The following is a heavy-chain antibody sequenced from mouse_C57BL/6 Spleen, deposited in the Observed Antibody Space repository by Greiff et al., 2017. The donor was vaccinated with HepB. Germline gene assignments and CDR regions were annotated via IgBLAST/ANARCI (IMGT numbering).Heavy chain of an antibody. CDR1: GFTFSDYG. CDR3: ARSEGGPYSLDV. Sequence: EVKLMESGGGLVKPGGSLKLSCAASGFTFSDYGMHWVRQAPEKGLEWVAYISSGSSTIYYADTVKGRFTISRDNAKNTLFLQMTSLRSEDTAMYYCARSEGGPYSLDVWGTGTTVTVSS. J-gene: IGHJ1*03. CDR2: ISSGSSTI. D-gene: IGHD2-12*01. V-gene: IGHV5-17*01.